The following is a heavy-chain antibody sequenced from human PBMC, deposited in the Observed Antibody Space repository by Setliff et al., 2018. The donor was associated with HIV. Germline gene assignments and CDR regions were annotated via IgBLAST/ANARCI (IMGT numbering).Heavy chain of an antibody. D-gene: IGHD4-17*01. J-gene: IGHJ4*02. CDR1: GDTLSIHP. CDR3: AGLYGDHGGGY. CDR2: IIPAFGRA. Sequence: ASVKVSCKASGDTLSIHPISWVRQAPGRGLDWMGGIIPAFGRANYAQKFQDRLTITEDASTSTVYMELISLRSEDTAVYSRAGLYGDHGGGYWGQGTLVTVSS. V-gene: IGHV1-69*13.